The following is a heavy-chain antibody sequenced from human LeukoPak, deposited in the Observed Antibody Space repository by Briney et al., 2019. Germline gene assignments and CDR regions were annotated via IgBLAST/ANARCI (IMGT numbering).Heavy chain of an antibody. CDR2: IYYSGST. CDR1: GGSISSYY. Sequence: PSETLSLTCTVSGGSISSYYWSWIRQPPGKGLEWIGYIYYSGSTNYNPSLKSRVTISVDTSKNQFSLKLSSVTAADTAVYYCARDPGVVARNNFDSSGQGKLFSVSS. D-gene: IGHD2-15*01. J-gene: IGHJ4*02. V-gene: IGHV4-59*01. CDR3: ARDPGVVARNNFDS.